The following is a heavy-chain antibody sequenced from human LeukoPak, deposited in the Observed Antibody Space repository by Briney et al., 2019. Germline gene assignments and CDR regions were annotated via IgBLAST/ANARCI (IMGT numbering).Heavy chain of an antibody. D-gene: IGHD4-17*01. Sequence: TGGSLRLSCAASGFTFSKAWMSSVRQAPRKGLEWVSAISGSGGSTYYADSVKGQFTISRDNAKTTLYLQMNSLRAEDTAVYYCAKESRTTVTTRVQFDYWGQGTLVTVSS. V-gene: IGHV3-23*01. CDR2: ISGSGGST. CDR1: GFTFSKAW. J-gene: IGHJ4*02. CDR3: AKESRTTVTTRVQFDY.